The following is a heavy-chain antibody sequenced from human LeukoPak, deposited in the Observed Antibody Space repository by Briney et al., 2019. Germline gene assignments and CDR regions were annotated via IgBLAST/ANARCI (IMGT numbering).Heavy chain of an antibody. J-gene: IGHJ6*03. CDR2: TYYRGST. V-gene: IGHV4-59*01. Sequence: SETLSLTCAVSNASINSYYWSWIRQPPGKGLEWIGYTYYRGSTNYNPSLKSRVTISLDTSKNQFSLKLSSVTAADTAVYYCARNPSARRSSYYYYYYMDVWGKGTTVTVSS. CDR3: ARNPSARRSSYYYYYYMDV. CDR1: NASINSYY.